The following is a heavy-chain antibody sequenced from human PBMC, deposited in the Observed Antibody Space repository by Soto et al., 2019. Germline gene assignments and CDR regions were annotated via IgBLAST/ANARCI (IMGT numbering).Heavy chain of an antibody. D-gene: IGHD3-3*01. Sequence: QITLNESGPTVVRPTETLTLTCRFSGFSLTTSGVGVGWIRQSPGKAPEWLALFYWDDDKRYSASLKSRLTLTKDTSKNQVVLTVSDLDPTDTATYYCAHRVLRTVFGLVTTTAIYFDFWGQGTPVAVSS. CDR2: FYWDDDK. J-gene: IGHJ4*02. CDR1: GFSLTTSGVG. CDR3: AHRVLRTVFGLVTTTAIYFDF. V-gene: IGHV2-5*02.